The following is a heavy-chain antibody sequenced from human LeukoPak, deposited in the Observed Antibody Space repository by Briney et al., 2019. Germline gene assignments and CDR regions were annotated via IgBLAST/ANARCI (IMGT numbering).Heavy chain of an antibody. CDR2: IYSGGST. CDR3: AKDQSRDYFRGADY. Sequence: DPGGSLRLSCAASGFTVSSNYMSWVRQAPGKGLEWVSVIYSGGSTYYADSVKGRFTVSRDNSKNTVYLQMNSLRAEDTAVYYCAKDQSRDYFRGADYWGQGTLVTVSS. V-gene: IGHV3-53*01. J-gene: IGHJ4*02. CDR1: GFTVSSNY. D-gene: IGHD2/OR15-2a*01.